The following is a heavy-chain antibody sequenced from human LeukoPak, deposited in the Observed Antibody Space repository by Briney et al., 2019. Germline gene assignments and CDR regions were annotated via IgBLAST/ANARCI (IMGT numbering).Heavy chain of an antibody. V-gene: IGHV3-66*01. CDR2: IYSAGST. Sequence: GGSLRLSCAASGFTVSSNYMSWVRQAPGKGLEWVSVIYSAGSTYYADSVKGRFTISRDNSKNTLYRQMNSLRDEDTAVYYCARAATYSWGQGTLVTVSS. CDR1: GFTVSSNY. J-gene: IGHJ5*02. CDR3: ARAATYS. D-gene: IGHD6-25*01.